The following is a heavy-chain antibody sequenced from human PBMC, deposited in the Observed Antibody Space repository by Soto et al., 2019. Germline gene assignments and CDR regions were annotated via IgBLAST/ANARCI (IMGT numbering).Heavy chain of an antibody. CDR2: IYPGDSDT. V-gene: IGHV5-51*01. D-gene: IGHD5-18*01. J-gene: IGHJ5*02. CDR1: GYSFTSYW. CDR3: ERHPEIRAFPGALDP. Sequence: GESLNISCKGSGYSFTSYWIGWVRQMPGKGLEWMGIIYPGDSDTRYSPSFQGQVTISADKSISTAYLQWSSLKASDTAMYYCERHPEIRAFPGALDPWGQGTLVTVYS.